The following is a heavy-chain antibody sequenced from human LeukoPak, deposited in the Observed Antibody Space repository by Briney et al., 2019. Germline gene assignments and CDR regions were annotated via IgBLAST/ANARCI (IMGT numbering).Heavy chain of an antibody. D-gene: IGHD2-2*01. J-gene: IGHJ4*02. CDR1: GYTFTGYY. CDR3: ARVDCSSTSCSPRH. V-gene: IGHV1-2*02. CDR2: INPNSGGT. Sequence: ASVKVSCKASGYTFTGYYMHWVRQAPGQGLEWMGWINPNSGGTNYAQKFQGRVTMTRGTSISTAYMELSRLRSDDTAVYYCARVDCSSTSCSPRHWGQGTLVTVSS.